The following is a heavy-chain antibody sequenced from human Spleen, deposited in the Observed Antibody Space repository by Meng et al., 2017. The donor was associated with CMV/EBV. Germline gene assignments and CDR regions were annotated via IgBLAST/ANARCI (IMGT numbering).Heavy chain of an antibody. Sequence: GESLKISCAASGFTFSSYAMHWVRQAPGKGLEYVSAISSNGGSTYYADSEKGRFTISRDNSKNTLYLQMGSLRAEDMAVYYCARGVVVPAAPRDAFDIWGQGTMVTVSS. D-gene: IGHD2-2*01. CDR1: GFTFSSYA. CDR2: ISSNGGST. J-gene: IGHJ3*02. V-gene: IGHV3-64*02. CDR3: ARGVVVPAAPRDAFDI.